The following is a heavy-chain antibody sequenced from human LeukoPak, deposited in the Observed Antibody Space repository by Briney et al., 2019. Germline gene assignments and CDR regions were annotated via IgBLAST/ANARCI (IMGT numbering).Heavy chain of an antibody. CDR1: GGSISSSSYY. CDR3: AKQGRDWLRDYYYYMDV. Sequence: ETLSLTCTVSGGSISSSSYYWGWVRQAPGKGLEWVSTIGGRGGSTYYADSVKGRFTISRDNSKNTLYLQMNSLRAEDTAVYYCAKQGRDWLRDYYYYMDVWGKGTTVTISS. J-gene: IGHJ6*03. V-gene: IGHV3-23*01. D-gene: IGHD3-9*01. CDR2: IGGRGGST.